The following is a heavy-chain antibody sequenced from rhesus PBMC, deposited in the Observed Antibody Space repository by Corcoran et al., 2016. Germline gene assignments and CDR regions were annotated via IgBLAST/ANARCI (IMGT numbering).Heavy chain of an antibody. CDR2: VDPEDGEA. V-gene: IGHV1-111*02. Sequence: EVQLVQSGAEVKKPGASVKISCKASGYTFTDYYLHWVRQAPGKGLEWMGRVDPEDGEAIPPQKLHDRVTITAEPSTDTAYMALSSLRSEDTAVYYCATDRKYCSSTYCSSDYWGQGVLVTVSS. J-gene: IGHJ4*01. D-gene: IGHD2-15*01. CDR3: ATDRKYCSSTYCSSDY. CDR1: GYTFTDYY.